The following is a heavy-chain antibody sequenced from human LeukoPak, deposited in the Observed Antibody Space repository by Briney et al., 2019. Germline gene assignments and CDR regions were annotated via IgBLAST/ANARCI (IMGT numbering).Heavy chain of an antibody. CDR2: ISSSSGNI. J-gene: IGHJ4*02. Sequence: GGSLRLSCAGSGFTFSSYSMNWVRQAPGKGLEWVSYISSSSGNIYYADSVKGRFTISRDNAKNSLLLQMNSLRAEDTAVYYCARAYTGNYYPDYWGQGTLVTVSS. CDR1: GFTFSSYS. V-gene: IGHV3-48*01. D-gene: IGHD1-26*01. CDR3: ARAYTGNYYPDY.